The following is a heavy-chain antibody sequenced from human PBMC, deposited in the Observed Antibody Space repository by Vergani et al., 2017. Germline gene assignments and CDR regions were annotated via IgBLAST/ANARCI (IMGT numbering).Heavy chain of an antibody. V-gene: IGHV4-59*10. J-gene: IGHJ4*02. Sequence: QVQLQQWGAGLLKPSETLSLTCAVYGESFSSFYWSWIRQPAGKGPEWIGHIHTGGSTDLNPSFKSRVSISVDTSKSQFSLKLNSVTVADTAVYYCARSRPYCTSGSCPAIWGQGTLVTVSS. CDR2: IHTGGST. D-gene: IGHD2-15*01. CDR1: GESFSSFY. CDR3: ARSRPYCTSGSCPAI.